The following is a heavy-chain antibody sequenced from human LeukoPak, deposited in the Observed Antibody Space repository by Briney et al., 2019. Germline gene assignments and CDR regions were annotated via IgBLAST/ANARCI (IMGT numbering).Heavy chain of an antibody. CDR3: AKDKQWAFDY. V-gene: IGHV3-23*01. D-gene: IGHD1-26*01. J-gene: IGHJ4*02. Sequence: GGSLRLSCAASGFTFSSYGMSWVRQAPGKGLEWVSAISGGGGSTYYADSGKGRFTISRDNSKNTLYLQMNSLRAEDTAVYYCAKDKQWAFDYWGQGTLVTVSS. CDR2: ISGGGGST. CDR1: GFTFSSYG.